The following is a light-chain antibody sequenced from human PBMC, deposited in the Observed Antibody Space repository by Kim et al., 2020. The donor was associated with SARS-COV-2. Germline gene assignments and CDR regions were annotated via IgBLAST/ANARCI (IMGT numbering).Light chain of an antibody. CDR3: QQLNSYPLT. Sequence: ASVGDRVTMTCRASQCICSYLAWYQEKPGKAPKLLIYAASTLESGVPSRFSGSGSGTEFTLTISSLQPEDLATYYFQQLNSYPLTFGGGTKVDIK. CDR1: QCICSY. J-gene: IGKJ4*01. V-gene: IGKV1-9*01. CDR2: AAS.